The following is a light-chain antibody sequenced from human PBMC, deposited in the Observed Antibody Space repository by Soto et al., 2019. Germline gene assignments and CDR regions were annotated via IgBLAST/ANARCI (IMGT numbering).Light chain of an antibody. J-gene: IGLJ3*02. CDR2: DVN. Sequence: QSVLTQPRSVSGSPGQSVTISCTGTSSDVGGYNYVSWYQQHPGKAPKLMIHDVNERPSGVPVRFSGCKSGITASLTISGLQAEDEADYYCCSYAGTYTWVFGGGTKLTVL. V-gene: IGLV2-11*01. CDR1: SSDVGGYNY. CDR3: CSYAGTYTWV.